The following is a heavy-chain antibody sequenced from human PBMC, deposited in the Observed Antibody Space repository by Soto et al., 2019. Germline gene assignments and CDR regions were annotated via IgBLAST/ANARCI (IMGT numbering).Heavy chain of an antibody. CDR2: IYYSGST. J-gene: IGHJ3*02. D-gene: IGHD3-3*01. V-gene: IGHV4-39*01. Sequence: SETLSLTCTVSGCSISSSSYYWGWIRQPPGKGLEWIGSIYYSGSTYYNPSLKSRVTISVDTSKNQFSLKLSSVTAADTAVYYCARLQYYDFWSGYGKVAFDIWGQGTMVTVSS. CDR1: GCSISSSSYY. CDR3: ARLQYYDFWSGYGKVAFDI.